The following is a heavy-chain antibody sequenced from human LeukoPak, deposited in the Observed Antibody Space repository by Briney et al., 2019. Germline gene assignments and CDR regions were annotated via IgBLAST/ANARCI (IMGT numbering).Heavy chain of an antibody. D-gene: IGHD6-13*01. CDR1: GGSMSGYF. CDR2: IYYSGST. J-gene: IGHJ1*01. V-gene: IGHV4-59*01. CDR3: ARSITSSWYGDLQH. Sequence: SETLSLTCTVSGGSMSGYFWSWIRHPPGKGLEWIGYIYYSGSTNYNPSLKSRVTISVDTSKNQFSLKLSSVTAADTAVYYCARSITSSWYGDLQHWGQGTLVTVSS.